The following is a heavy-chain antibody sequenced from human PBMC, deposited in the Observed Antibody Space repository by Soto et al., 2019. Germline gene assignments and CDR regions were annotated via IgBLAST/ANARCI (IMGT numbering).Heavy chain of an antibody. CDR3: ASEVATIKGDYFDY. D-gene: IGHD5-12*01. Sequence: SVKVSCKASGGTFSSYAISWVRQAPGQGLEWMGGIIPIFGTANYAQKFQGRVTITADESTSTAYMELSSLRSEDTAVYYCASEVATIKGDYFDYWGQGTLVTVSS. J-gene: IGHJ4*02. V-gene: IGHV1-69*13. CDR1: GGTFSSYA. CDR2: IIPIFGTA.